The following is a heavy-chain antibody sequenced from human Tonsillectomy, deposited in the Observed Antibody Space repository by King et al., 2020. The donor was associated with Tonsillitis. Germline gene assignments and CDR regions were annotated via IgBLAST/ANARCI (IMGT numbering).Heavy chain of an antibody. CDR2: IKQDGSDK. J-gene: IGHJ5*01. CDR1: GFTFSSYW. Sequence: VQLVESGGGLVQPGGSLRLSCAASGFTFSSYWMSWVRQAPGKGLEWVANIKQDGSDKSYVDSVKGRFIISRDNAKNSLSLQMDSLRAEDTAVYYCAYGGYWFNYWGQGTLVTVSS. D-gene: IGHD3-16*01. CDR3: AYGGYWFNY. V-gene: IGHV3-7*03.